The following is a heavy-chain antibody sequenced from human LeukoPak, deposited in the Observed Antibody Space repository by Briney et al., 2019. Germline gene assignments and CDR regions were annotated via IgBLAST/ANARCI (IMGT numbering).Heavy chain of an antibody. V-gene: IGHV5-51*01. J-gene: IGHJ4*02. Sequence: GESLKISCKGSGYSFTSYWIGWVRQMPGKGLEWMGIIYPGDSDTRYSPSFQGQVTISADKSISTAYLQWSSLKASDTAMYYCATGYYGSGSYYQAFDYWGQGTLVTVSS. CDR3: ATGYYGSGSYYQAFDY. D-gene: IGHD3-10*01. CDR1: GYSFTSYW. CDR2: IYPGDSDT.